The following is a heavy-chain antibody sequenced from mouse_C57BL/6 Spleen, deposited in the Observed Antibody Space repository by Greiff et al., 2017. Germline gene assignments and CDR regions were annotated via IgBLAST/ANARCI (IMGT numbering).Heavy chain of an antibody. CDR2: ISDGGSYT. Sequence: EVMLVESGGGLVKPGGSLKLSCAASGFTFSSYAMSWVRQTPEKRLEWVATISDGGSYTYYPDNVKGRFTISRDNAKNNLYLQMSHLKSEDTAMYYCAREDGYTSYWGQGTLVTVSA. CDR1: GFTFSSYA. CDR3: AREDGYTSY. V-gene: IGHV5-4*01. J-gene: IGHJ3*01. D-gene: IGHD2-3*01.